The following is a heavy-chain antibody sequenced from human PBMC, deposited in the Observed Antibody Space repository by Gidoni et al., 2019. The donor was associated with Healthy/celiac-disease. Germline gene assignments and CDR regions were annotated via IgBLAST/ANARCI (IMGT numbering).Heavy chain of an antibody. D-gene: IGHD6-19*01. V-gene: IGHV4-34*01. J-gene: IGHJ4*02. CDR1: GGSFSGYY. CDR2: INHSGST. Sequence: QVQLQQWGAGLLKPSETLSLTCAVYGGSFSGYYWSGIRQPPGKELEWIGEINHSGSTNYNPSLKSRVTISVDTSKNQFALKLSSVTAADTAVYYCARPLRNSSGWYYHYWGQGTLVTVSS. CDR3: ARPLRNSSGWYYHY.